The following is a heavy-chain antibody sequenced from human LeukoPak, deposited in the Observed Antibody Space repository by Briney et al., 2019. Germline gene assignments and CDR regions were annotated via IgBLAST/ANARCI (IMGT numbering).Heavy chain of an antibody. D-gene: IGHD1-14*01. CDR3: ARDPLNRRWGSYYFDY. Sequence: GGSLRLSCAASGFTFSDYAMHWVRQAPCKGLEWVAVISYDGNNKEYADSVKGRFTISRDNSKSTLYLQVNSLRGEDTAVFYCARDPLNRRWGSYYFDYWGQGTLVTVSS. J-gene: IGHJ4*02. CDR1: GFTFSDYA. V-gene: IGHV3-30-3*01. CDR2: ISYDGNNK.